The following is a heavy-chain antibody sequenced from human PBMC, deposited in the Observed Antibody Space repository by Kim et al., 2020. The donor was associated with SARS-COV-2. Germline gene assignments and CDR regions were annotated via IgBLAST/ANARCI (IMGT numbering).Heavy chain of an antibody. CDR2: ISHDGSSE. J-gene: IGHJ4*02. D-gene: IGHD3-22*01. Sequence: GGSLRLSCAASGFTFSSYGMHWVRQAPGKGLEWVAVISHDGSSEYYGDSVKGRFTISRDNSKNTVHLQMNSLRTEDTAVYYCAKVNYYDSSGYLDYWGQGTLVTVSS. CDR3: AKVNYYDSSGYLDY. CDR1: GFTFSSYG. V-gene: IGHV3-30*18.